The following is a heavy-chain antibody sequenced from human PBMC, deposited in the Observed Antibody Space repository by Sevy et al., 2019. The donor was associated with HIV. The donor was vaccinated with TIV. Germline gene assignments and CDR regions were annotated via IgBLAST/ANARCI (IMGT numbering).Heavy chain of an antibody. V-gene: IGHV3-21*01. CDR1: GLRFSNYN. Sequence: GGSLRLSCAASGLRFSNYNMNWVRQAPGQGLEWVACISNSSSYIYYVGSVKGRFTISRDNAKNSLYLQMNSLRAEDTAVYYCASEKEQLVLWPYYGKDVWGQGTTVTVSS. CDR2: ISNSSSYI. J-gene: IGHJ6*02. D-gene: IGHD6-13*01. CDR3: ASEKEQLVLWPYYGKDV.